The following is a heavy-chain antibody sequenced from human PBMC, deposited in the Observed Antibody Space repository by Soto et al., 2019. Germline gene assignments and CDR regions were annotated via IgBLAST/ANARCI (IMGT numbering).Heavy chain of an antibody. V-gene: IGHV3-11*01. J-gene: IGHJ6*02. CDR1: GFTFSDYY. D-gene: IGHD3-3*01. CDR3: ARSSYDFWRVYYYGMDV. CDR2: ISSSGSTI. Sequence: GGSLRLSCAASGFTFSDYYMSWIRQAPGKGLEWVSYISSSGSTIYYADSVKGRFTISRDNAKNSLYLQMNSLRAEDTAVYYCARSSYDFWRVYYYGMDVWGQGTTVTVSS.